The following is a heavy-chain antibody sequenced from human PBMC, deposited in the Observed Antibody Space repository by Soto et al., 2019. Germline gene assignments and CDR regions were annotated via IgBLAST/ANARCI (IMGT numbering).Heavy chain of an antibody. Sequence: QVQLVESGGGVVQPGRSLRLSCAASGFTFSSYGMHWVRQAPGKGLEWVPVIWYDGSNKYYADSVKGRFTISRDNSKNTLYLQMNSVRAEDTAVYYCARDPVGRYYFDYWGQGTLVTVSS. V-gene: IGHV3-33*01. CDR2: IWYDGSNK. J-gene: IGHJ4*02. CDR3: ARDPVGRYYFDY. D-gene: IGHD2-15*01. CDR1: GFTFSSYG.